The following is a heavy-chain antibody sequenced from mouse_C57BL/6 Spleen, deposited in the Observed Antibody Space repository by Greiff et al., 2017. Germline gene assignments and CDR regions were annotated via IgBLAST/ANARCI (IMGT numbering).Heavy chain of an antibody. Sequence: QVQLQESGAELVRPGASVKLSCKASGYTFTDYYINWVKQRPGQGLEWIARIYPGSGNTYYNEKFKGKATLTAEKSSSTAYMQLSSLTSEDSAVYFCARGDWGMDDWGQGTSVTVSS. CDR1: GYTFTDYY. CDR2: IYPGSGNT. V-gene: IGHV1-76*01. J-gene: IGHJ4*01. CDR3: ARGDWGMDD.